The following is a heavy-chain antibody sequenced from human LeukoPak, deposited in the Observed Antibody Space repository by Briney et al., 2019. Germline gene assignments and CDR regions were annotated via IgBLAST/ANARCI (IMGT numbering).Heavy chain of an antibody. D-gene: IGHD5-18*01. CDR3: ARAIVDTAMVYYYYGMDV. V-gene: IGHV3-30*03. CDR1: GFTFSSYG. Sequence: QTGGSLRLSCAASGFTFSSYGMHWVRQAPGKGLEWVAVISYDGSNKYYADSVKGRFTISRDNSKNTLYLQMNSLRAEDTAVCYCARAIVDTAMVYYYYGMDVWGQGTTVTVSS. CDR2: ISYDGSNK. J-gene: IGHJ6*02.